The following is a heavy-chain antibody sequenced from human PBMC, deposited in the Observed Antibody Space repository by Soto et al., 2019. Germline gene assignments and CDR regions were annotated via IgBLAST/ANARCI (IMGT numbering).Heavy chain of an antibody. V-gene: IGHV3-21*01. D-gene: IGHD2-21*02. CDR3: ATIKSRIVVVTAIQSDY. CDR1: GFTFSSYS. CDR2: ISSSSSYI. J-gene: IGHJ4*02. Sequence: EVQLVESGGGLVKPGGSLRLSCAASGFTFSSYSMNWVRQAPGKGLEWVSSISSSSSYIYYADSVKGRFTISRDNAKNSLYLQMNSLRAEDTAVYYCATIKSRIVVVTAIQSDYWGQGTLVTVSS.